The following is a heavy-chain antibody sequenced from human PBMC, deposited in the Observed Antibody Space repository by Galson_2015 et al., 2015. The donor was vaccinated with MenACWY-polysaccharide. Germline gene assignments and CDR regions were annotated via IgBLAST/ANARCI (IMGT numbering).Heavy chain of an antibody. CDR3: ASLELPIDY. Sequence: SLRLSCAASGSTFGSYTMHWVRQAPGKGLEWVAVISYDGSNEYYADSVKGRFTISRDNSKNTLYLQMNSLRAEDTAVYYCASLELPIDYWGQGTLVTVSS. J-gene: IGHJ4*02. V-gene: IGHV3-30-3*01. CDR1: GSTFGSYT. D-gene: IGHD1-26*01. CDR2: ISYDGSNE.